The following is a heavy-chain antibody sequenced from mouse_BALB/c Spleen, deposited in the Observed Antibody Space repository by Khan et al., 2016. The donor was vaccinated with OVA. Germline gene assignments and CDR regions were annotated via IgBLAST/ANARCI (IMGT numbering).Heavy chain of an antibody. J-gene: IGHJ3*01. CDR2: IFPGTIST. CDR3: ARVGYVWFAF. V-gene: IGHV1-9*01. CDR1: GYTFSSYW. D-gene: IGHD2-2*01. Sequence: QVQLQQSGGDLMKPGASVKISCKATGYTFSSYWIEWVKQRPGHGLEWIGQIFPGTISTTSNEKFKGKATFTADTSSNTAYMQLSSLTSAASAVYHCARVGYVWFAFGGQGTLVTVSA.